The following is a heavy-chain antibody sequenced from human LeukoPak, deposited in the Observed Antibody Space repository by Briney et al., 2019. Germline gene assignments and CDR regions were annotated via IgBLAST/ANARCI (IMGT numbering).Heavy chain of an antibody. V-gene: IGHV4-39*07. CDR3: ARIPMVRGVIVANWFDP. CDR1: GGSISSSSYY. Sequence: SETLSLTCTVSGGSISSSSYYWGWIRQPPGKGLEWIGSIYYSGSTYYNPSLKSRVTISVDTSKNQFSLKLSSVTAADTAVYYCARIPMVRGVIVANWFDPWGQGTLVTVSS. CDR2: IYYSGST. J-gene: IGHJ5*02. D-gene: IGHD3-10*01.